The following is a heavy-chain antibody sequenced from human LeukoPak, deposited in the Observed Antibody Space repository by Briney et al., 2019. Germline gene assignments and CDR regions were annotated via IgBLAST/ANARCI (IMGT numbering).Heavy chain of an antibody. V-gene: IGHV1-3*01. CDR3: ARDSVLLWFGETPGGWFDP. J-gene: IGHJ5*02. CDR1: GYTCTSYA. D-gene: IGHD3-10*01. CDR2: INAGNGNT. Sequence: GASVKVSCKASGYTCTSYAMHWVRQAPGQRLEWMGWINAGNGNTKYSQKFQGRVTITRDTSASTAYMELSSLRSEDTAVYYCARDSVLLWFGETPGGWFDPWGQGTLVTVSS.